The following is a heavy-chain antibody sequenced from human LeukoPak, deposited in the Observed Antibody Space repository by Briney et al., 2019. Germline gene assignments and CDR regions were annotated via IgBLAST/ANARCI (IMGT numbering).Heavy chain of an antibody. CDR1: GFTFSDYY. CDR3: ARVGVHYYGSGEFDY. J-gene: IGHJ4*02. CDR2: ISSSSSTI. Sequence: PGGSLRLSCAASGFTFSDYYMSWIRQAPGKGLEWVSYISSSSSTIYYADSVKGRFTISRDNAKNSLYLQMNSLRAEAPAVYYCARVGVHYYGSGEFDYWGQGTLVTVSS. V-gene: IGHV3-11*01. D-gene: IGHD3-10*01.